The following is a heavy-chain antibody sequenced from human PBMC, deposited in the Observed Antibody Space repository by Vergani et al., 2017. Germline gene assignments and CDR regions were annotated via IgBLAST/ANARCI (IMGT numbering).Heavy chain of an antibody. D-gene: IGHD6-13*01. CDR2: IIPIFGTA. V-gene: IGHV1-69*13. Sequence: QVQLVQSGAEVKKPGASVKVSCKASGYTFTSYGISWVRQAPGQGLEWMGGIIPIFGTANYAQKFQGRVTITADESTSTAYMELSSLRSEDTAVYYCAKDLYSSSWYEGYWGQGTLVTVSS. J-gene: IGHJ4*02. CDR1: GYTFTSYG. CDR3: AKDLYSSSWYEGY.